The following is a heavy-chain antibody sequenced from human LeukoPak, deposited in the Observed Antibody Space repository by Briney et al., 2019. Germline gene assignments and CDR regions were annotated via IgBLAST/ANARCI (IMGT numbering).Heavy chain of an antibody. D-gene: IGHD6-19*01. CDR2: VSVDGEST. Sequence: GGSLRLSCAVSGFSVSSFGMSWVRQAPGKGLEWISAVSVDGESTYYADSVKGRFIISRDTSKNTLDLQLSSLRADDTAVYYCAQGYLSGWYPYWGQGSLVTVSS. V-gene: IGHV3-23*01. CDR3: AQGYLSGWYPY. J-gene: IGHJ4*02. CDR1: GFSVSSFG.